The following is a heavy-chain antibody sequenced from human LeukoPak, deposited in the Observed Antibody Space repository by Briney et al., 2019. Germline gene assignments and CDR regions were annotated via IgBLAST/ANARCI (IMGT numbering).Heavy chain of an antibody. CDR3: ARPIAAAGDHVYYFDY. CDR1: GGSISSSSYY. D-gene: IGHD6-13*01. CDR2: IYYSGST. Sequence: SETLSLTCTVSGGSISSSSYYWGWIRQPPGKGLEWIGRIYYSGSTYYNPSLKSRVTISVDTSKNQFSLKLSSVTAADTAVYYCARPIAAAGDHVYYFDYWGQGTLVTVSS. J-gene: IGHJ4*02. V-gene: IGHV4-39*01.